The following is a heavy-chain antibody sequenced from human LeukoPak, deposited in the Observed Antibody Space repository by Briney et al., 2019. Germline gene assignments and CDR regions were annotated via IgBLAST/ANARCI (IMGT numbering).Heavy chain of an antibody. Sequence: GGSLRLSCAASGFTFSSYAMHWVRQAPGKGLEYVSAISSNGGSTYYANSVKGRFTISRDNSKNTLYLQMGSLRAEDMAVYYCARAYRGSSWIYDPWGQGTLVTVSS. J-gene: IGHJ5*02. CDR3: ARAYRGSSWIYDP. CDR1: GFTFSSYA. D-gene: IGHD6-13*01. CDR2: ISSNGGST. V-gene: IGHV3-64*01.